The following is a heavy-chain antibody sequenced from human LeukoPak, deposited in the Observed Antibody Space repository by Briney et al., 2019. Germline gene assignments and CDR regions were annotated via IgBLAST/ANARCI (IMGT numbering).Heavy chain of an antibody. D-gene: IGHD3-9*01. CDR1: GFTFSSYA. V-gene: IGHV3-23*01. J-gene: IGHJ4*02. CDR3: AAPEGYFDWLLRAHYFDY. Sequence: GGSLRLSCAASGFTFSSYAMSWVRQAPGKGLEWVSAISGSGGSTYYADSVKGRFTISRDNSKNTLYLQMNSLRAEDTAVYYCAAPEGYFDWLLRAHYFDYWGQGTLVTVSS. CDR2: ISGSGGST.